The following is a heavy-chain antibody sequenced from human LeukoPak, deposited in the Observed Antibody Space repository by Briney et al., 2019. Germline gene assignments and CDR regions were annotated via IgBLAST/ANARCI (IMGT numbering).Heavy chain of an antibody. D-gene: IGHD4-23*01. CDR3: ARSDGGNVFDY. Sequence: ASVKVSCKASGYTFTSYHMHWVRQAPGQGLEWMGIINPSGGSTSYAQKFQGRVTMTRDTSTSTVYMELSSLRSEDTAVYYCARSDGGNVFDYWGQGTLVTVSS. V-gene: IGHV1-46*01. CDR1: GYTFTSYH. CDR2: INPSGGST. J-gene: IGHJ4*02.